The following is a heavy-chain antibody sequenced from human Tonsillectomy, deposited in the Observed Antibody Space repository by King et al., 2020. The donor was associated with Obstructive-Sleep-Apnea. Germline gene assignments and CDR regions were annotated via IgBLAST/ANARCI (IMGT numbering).Heavy chain of an antibody. V-gene: IGHV3-30*18. D-gene: IGHD3-10*01. CDR1: GFTFSSYG. CDR3: AKGRYYGRDWFDP. Sequence: VQLVESGGGVVQPGRSLRLSCAASGFTFSSYGMHWVRQAPGKGLEWVAVISYDGSNKYYADSVKGRFTISRDNSKNTLYLQMNSLRAEDTAVYYCAKGRYYGRDWFDPWGQGTLVTVSS. CDR2: ISYDGSNK. J-gene: IGHJ5*02.